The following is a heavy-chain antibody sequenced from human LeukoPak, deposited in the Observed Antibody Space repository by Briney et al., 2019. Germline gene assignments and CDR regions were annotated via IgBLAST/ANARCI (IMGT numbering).Heavy chain of an antibody. CDR3: ARARGNSSGWYFFSLGY. V-gene: IGHV3-30-3*01. D-gene: IGHD6-19*01. Sequence: QPGGSLRLSCAASGFTFSSYAMHWVRQALGKGLEWVAVISYDGSNKYYADSVKGRFTISRDNSRNTLYLQMNSLRAEDTAVYYCARARGNSSGWYFFSLGYWGQGTLVTVSS. J-gene: IGHJ4*02. CDR1: GFTFSSYA. CDR2: ISYDGSNK.